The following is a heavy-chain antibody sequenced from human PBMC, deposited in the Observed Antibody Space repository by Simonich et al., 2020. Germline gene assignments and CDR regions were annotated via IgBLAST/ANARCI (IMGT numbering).Heavy chain of an antibody. Sequence: QVQLVQSGAEVKKPGASVKVSCKASGYTFTGYYMHWVRQAPGQGLEWMGWINPKSGGTNYAQKFQGRVTMTRDTSISTAYMELSRLRSDDTAVYYCARDLRGSYYYYYYMDVWGKGTTVTVSS. CDR1: GYTFTGYY. D-gene: IGHD1-26*01. J-gene: IGHJ6*03. CDR3: ARDLRGSYYYYYYMDV. CDR2: INPKSGGT. V-gene: IGHV1-2*02.